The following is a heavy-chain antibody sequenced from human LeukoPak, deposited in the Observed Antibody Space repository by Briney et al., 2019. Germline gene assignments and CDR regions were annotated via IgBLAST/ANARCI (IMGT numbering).Heavy chain of an antibody. V-gene: IGHV3-23*01. J-gene: IGHJ3*02. CDR2: ISASAVRK. CDR1: GFTFSSYA. D-gene: IGHD3-3*01. CDR3: AKNPYDFWSGYWAFDI. Sequence: PGGSLRLSCAASGFTFSSYAMSRVRQAPGKRLEWVSAISASAVRKYYEDSVKGRFTFSRDNSKNTLYLQMNSLRAEDTAVYYCAKNPYDFWSGYWAFDIWGQGTMVTVSS.